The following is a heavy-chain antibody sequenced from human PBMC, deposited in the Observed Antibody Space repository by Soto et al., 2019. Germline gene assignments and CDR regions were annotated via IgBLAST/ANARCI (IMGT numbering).Heavy chain of an antibody. CDR1: VGSISSSSYY. Sequence: NPSETLSLTCTVSVGSISSSSYYWGWILQPPGKGLEWIGSIYYSGSTYYNPSLKSRVTISVDTSKNQFSLKLSSVTAADTAVYYCARIGIAVAEDWFDPWGQGTLVTVSS. V-gene: IGHV4-39*01. CDR3: ARIGIAVAEDWFDP. J-gene: IGHJ5*02. D-gene: IGHD6-19*01. CDR2: IYYSGST.